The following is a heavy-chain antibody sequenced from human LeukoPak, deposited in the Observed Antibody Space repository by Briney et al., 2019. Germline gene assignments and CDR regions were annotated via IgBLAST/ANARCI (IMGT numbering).Heavy chain of an antibody. CDR2: IYHSGIT. V-gene: IGHV4-4*02. CDR3: AREYESSGWYSKGSFGY. J-gene: IGHJ4*02. D-gene: IGHD6-19*01. CDR1: SDSISSNNW. Sequence: SGTLSLTCAVSSDSISSNNWWNWVRQPPGKGLEWIGEIYHSGITEYNPSLRSRVTISVDKSKNQFSLKLNSVTAADTAVYYCAREYESSGWYSKGSFGYWGQGILVTVSS.